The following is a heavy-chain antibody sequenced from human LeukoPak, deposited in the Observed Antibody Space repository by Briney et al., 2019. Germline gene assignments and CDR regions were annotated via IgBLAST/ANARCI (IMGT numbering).Heavy chain of an antibody. CDR1: GFTFSNAW. CDR2: IKRNSDGGTA. Sequence: GGSLRLSCAASGFTFSNAWMTWVRQAPGKGLEWVGRIKRNSDGGTADYAAAVKGRFTMPRDDSENTLYLQMNSLKTEDTAVYYCTTYAAGGSWFDPWGQGTLVTVSS. V-gene: IGHV3-15*01. D-gene: IGHD6-25*01. CDR3: TTYAAGGSWFDP. J-gene: IGHJ5*02.